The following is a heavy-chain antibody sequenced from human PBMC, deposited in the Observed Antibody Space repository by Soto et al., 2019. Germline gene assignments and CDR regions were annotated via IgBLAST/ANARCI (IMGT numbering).Heavy chain of an antibody. CDR1: GFTFSSYG. J-gene: IGHJ4*02. Sequence: QVQLVESGGGVVQPGRSLRLSCAASGFTFSSYGMHWVRQAPGKGLEWVAVISYDGSNKYYADSVKGRFTISRDNSKNTLYLQMNSLRAEDTAVYYCAKDSGWELLNWSVDYWGQGTLVTVSS. CDR2: ISYDGSNK. V-gene: IGHV3-30*18. D-gene: IGHD1-26*01. CDR3: AKDSGWELLNWSVDY.